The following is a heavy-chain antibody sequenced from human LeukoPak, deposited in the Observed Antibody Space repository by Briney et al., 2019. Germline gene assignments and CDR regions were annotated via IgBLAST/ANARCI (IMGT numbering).Heavy chain of an antibody. CDR2: IFHSGST. V-gene: IGHV4-30-4*01. CDR1: GGSISNGYYY. CDR3: ARGRDIVLMVYDY. D-gene: IGHD2-8*01. J-gene: IGHJ4*02. Sequence: SQTLSLTCTVSGGSISNGYYYWSWIRQPPGEGLERIGYIFHSGSTYYTPSLRSRVSISVDTSKNQFSLKLSSVTAADTAVYYCARGRDIVLMVYDYWGQGTLVTVSS.